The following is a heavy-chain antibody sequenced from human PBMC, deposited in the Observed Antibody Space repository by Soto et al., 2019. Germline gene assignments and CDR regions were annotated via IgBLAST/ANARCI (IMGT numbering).Heavy chain of an antibody. CDR1: GFTFSNAW. Sequence: GGSLRLSCAASGFTFSNAWMSWVRQAPGKGLEWVSYISSSSTIYYADSVKGRFTISRDNAKNSLYLQMNSLRDEDTAVYYCARVIMDVWGQGTKVTVSS. CDR2: ISSSSTI. CDR3: ARVIMDV. V-gene: IGHV3-48*02. J-gene: IGHJ6*02.